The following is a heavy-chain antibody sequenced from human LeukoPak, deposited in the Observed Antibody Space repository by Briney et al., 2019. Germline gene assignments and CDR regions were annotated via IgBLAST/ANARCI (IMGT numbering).Heavy chain of an antibody. CDR3: ARHSESLLWFGELSVGYYGMDV. D-gene: IGHD3-10*01. CDR2: IKQDGSEK. Sequence: PGGSLRLSCAASGFTFSSYWMSWVRQAPGKGLEWVANIKQDGSEKYYVDPVKGRFTISRDNAKNSLYLQMNSLRAEDTAVYYCARHSESLLWFGELSVGYYGMDVWGQGTTVTVSS. J-gene: IGHJ6*02. CDR1: GFTFSSYW. V-gene: IGHV3-7*01.